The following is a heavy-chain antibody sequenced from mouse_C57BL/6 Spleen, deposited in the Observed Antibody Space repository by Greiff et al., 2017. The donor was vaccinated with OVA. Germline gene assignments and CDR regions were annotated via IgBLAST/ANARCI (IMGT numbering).Heavy chain of an antibody. CDR3: AGSRLGGPLFDY. V-gene: IGHV1-42*01. CDR2: INPSTGGT. CDR1: GYSFTGYY. D-gene: IGHD6-1*01. Sequence: VQLQQSGPELVKPGASVKISCKASGYSFTGYYMNWVKQSPEKSLEWIGEINPSTGGTTYNQKFKAKATLTVDKSSSTAYMQLKSLTSEDSAVYYCAGSRLGGPLFDYWGQGTTLTVSS. J-gene: IGHJ2*01.